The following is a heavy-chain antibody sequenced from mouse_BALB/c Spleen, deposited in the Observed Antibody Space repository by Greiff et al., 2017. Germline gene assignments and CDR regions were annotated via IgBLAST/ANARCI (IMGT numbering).Heavy chain of an antibody. CDR1: GYSITSDYA. J-gene: IGHJ3*01. V-gene: IGHV3-2*02. D-gene: IGHD3-1*01. CDR3: AGAARARGAY. CDR2: ISYSGST. Sequence: VQLQRSGPGLVKPSQSLSLTCTVTGYSITSDYAWNWIRQFPGNKLEWMGYISYSGSTSYNPSLKSRISITRDTSKNQFFLQLNSVTTEDTATYYCAGAARARGAYWGQGTLVTVSA.